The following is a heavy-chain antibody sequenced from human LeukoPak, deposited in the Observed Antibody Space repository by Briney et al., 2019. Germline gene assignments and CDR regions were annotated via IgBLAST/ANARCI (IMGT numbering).Heavy chain of an antibody. D-gene: IGHD1-14*01. Sequence: GRSLRLSCAASGFTFSSYAMHWVRQAPGKGLEWVAVISYDGSNKYYADSVKGRFTISRDNSKNTLYLQRNSLRAEDTAVYYCARDMKQNPNWGQGTLVTVSS. J-gene: IGHJ4*02. CDR3: ARDMKQNPN. CDR1: GFTFSSYA. CDR2: ISYDGSNK. V-gene: IGHV3-30-3*01.